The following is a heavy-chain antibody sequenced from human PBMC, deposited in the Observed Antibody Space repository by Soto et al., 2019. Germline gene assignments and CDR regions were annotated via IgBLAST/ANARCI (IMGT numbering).Heavy chain of an antibody. V-gene: IGHV4-4*02. CDR1: GGSISSNIW. Sequence: SETLSLTCAVSGGSISSNIWWNGVRQVPGKGLEWIGEIYHTGTTNYNPSLKSRVTMSVDKSKNQLSLKLSSVTAADTAVYYCARDHPNRFFGSGFDYWGQGTLVTVSS. D-gene: IGHD3-10*01. CDR2: IYHTGTT. CDR3: ARDHPNRFFGSGFDY. J-gene: IGHJ4*02.